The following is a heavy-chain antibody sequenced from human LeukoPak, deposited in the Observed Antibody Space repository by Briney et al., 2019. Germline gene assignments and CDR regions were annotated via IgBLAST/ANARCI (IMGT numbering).Heavy chain of an antibody. Sequence: ASVKDSCKASGYTFTSYYMHSVRQAPGQGLEWMGIINPSGGSTSYAQKFQGRVTMTRDTSTSTVYMELSSLRSEDTAVYYCARSITILGVVIPNWFDPWGQGTLVTVSS. J-gene: IGHJ5*02. CDR1: GYTFTSYY. CDR3: ARSITILGVVIPNWFDP. D-gene: IGHD3-3*01. V-gene: IGHV1-46*01. CDR2: INPSGGST.